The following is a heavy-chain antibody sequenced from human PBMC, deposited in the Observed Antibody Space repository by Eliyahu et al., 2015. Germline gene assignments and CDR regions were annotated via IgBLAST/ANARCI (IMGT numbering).Heavy chain of an antibody. D-gene: IGHD2-2*01. J-gene: IGHJ6*02. CDR3: ARINTPSSYYYYGMDV. CDR2: IWNDGRNK. Sequence: QVQLEESGGGVVQPGRSLRLSXAASGFTFSXYGMXWGRQGPGKGLEWVAVIWNDGRNKYYAGSVKGRFTISRDNSKNTLYLQMNSLRAEDTAVYYCARINTPSSYYYYGMDVWGQGTAVTVSS. CDR1: GFTFSXYG. V-gene: IGHV3-33*01.